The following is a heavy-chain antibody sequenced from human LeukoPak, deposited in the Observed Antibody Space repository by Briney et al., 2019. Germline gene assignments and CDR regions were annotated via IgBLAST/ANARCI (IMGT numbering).Heavy chain of an antibody. CDR1: GFTVSSNY. V-gene: IGHV3-53*01. J-gene: IGHJ4*02. CDR3: ARAPRGYYFDY. Sequence: GGPLRLSCAASGFTVSSNYMSWVRQAPGKGLEWVSVIYSGGSTYYADSVKGRFTISRDNSKNTLYLQMNSLRAEDTAVYYCARAPRGYYFDYWGQGTLVTVSS. D-gene: IGHD3-16*01. CDR2: IYSGGST.